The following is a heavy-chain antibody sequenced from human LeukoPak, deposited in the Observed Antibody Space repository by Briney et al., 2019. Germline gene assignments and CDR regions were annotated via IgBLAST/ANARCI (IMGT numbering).Heavy chain of an antibody. CDR1: GGSFSGYY. CDR2: INHSGST. V-gene: IGHV4-34*01. Sequence: PSETLSLTCAVYGGSFSGYYWSWIRQPPGKGLEWIGEINHSGSTNYNPSLKSRVTISVDTSKNQFSQKLSSVTAADTAVNYCARGPGWFDPWGQGTLVTVSS. CDR3: ARGPGWFDP. J-gene: IGHJ5*02.